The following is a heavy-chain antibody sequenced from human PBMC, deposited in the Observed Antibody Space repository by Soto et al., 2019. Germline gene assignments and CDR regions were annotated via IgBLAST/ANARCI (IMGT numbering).Heavy chain of an antibody. CDR2: IYYSGST. V-gene: IGHV4-59*01. CDR3: ARAMSYGDYAYYYYYMDV. D-gene: IGHD4-17*01. Sequence: SETLSLTCTVSGVSISSYYWSWIRQPPGKGLEWIGYIYYSGSTNYNPSLKSRVTISVDTSKNQFSLKLSSVTAADTAVYYCARAMSYGDYAYYYYYMDVWGKGTTVTGSS. J-gene: IGHJ6*03. CDR1: GVSISSYY.